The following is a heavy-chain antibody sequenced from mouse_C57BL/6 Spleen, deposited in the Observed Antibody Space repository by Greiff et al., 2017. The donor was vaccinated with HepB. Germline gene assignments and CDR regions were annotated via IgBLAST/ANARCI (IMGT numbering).Heavy chain of an antibody. V-gene: IGHV1-47*01. CDR3: ARADYDGYYFDY. CDR1: GYTFTTYP. J-gene: IGHJ2*01. CDR2: FHPYNDDT. D-gene: IGHD2-4*01. Sequence: VMLVESGAELVKPGASVKMSCKASGYTFTTYPIEWMKQNHGKSLEWIGNFHPYNDDTKYNEKFKGKATLTVEKSSSTVYLELSRLTSDDSAVYYCARADYDGYYFDYWGQGTTLTVSS.